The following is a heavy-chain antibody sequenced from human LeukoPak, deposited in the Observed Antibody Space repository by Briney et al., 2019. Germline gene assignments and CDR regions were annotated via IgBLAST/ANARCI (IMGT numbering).Heavy chain of an antibody. CDR3: ARDTLEYSNSPDALDI. V-gene: IGHV3-48*02. CDR2: IGSSGSTV. D-gene: IGHD4-23*01. CDR1: GFTFSSYA. J-gene: IGHJ3*02. Sequence: GGSLRLSCAASGFTFSSYAMSWVRQAPGKGLEWVSYIGSSGSTVYYADSVKGRFTISRDNAKNSLYMQMESLRDEDTAIYYCARDTLEYSNSPDALDIWGQGTMVTVS.